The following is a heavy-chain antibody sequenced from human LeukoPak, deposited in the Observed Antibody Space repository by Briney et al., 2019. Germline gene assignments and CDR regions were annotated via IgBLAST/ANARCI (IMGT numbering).Heavy chain of an antibody. CDR1: GGSISSGSYY. CDR3: ARDRGITMIVVGPRWFDP. CDR2: IYTSGST. D-gene: IGHD3-22*01. Sequence: SETLSLTCTVSGGSISSGSYYWSWIRQPAGKGLEWIGRIYTSGSTNYNPSLKSRVTISVDTSKNQFSLKLSSVTAADTAVYYCARDRGITMIVVGPRWFDPWGQGTLVTVSS. V-gene: IGHV4-61*02. J-gene: IGHJ5*02.